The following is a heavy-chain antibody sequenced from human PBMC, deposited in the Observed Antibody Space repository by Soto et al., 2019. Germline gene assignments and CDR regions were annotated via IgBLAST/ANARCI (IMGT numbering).Heavy chain of an antibody. CDR3: ARERIVATIDYYYYGMDV. Sequence: GASVKVSCKGSGGTFSSYAISWVRQGPGQGVEGMGGTIPIFGTANYAQKFQGRVTITADESTSTAYMELSSLRSEDTAVYYCARERIVATIDYYYYGMDVWGQGTTVTVSS. CDR2: TIPIFGTA. D-gene: IGHD5-12*01. J-gene: IGHJ6*02. V-gene: IGHV1-69*13. CDR1: GGTFSSYA.